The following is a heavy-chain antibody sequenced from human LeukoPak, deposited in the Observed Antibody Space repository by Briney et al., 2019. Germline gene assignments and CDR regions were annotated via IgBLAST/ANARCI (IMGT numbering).Heavy chain of an antibody. Sequence: GGSLRLSCAASGFTVSSNYMSWVRQAPGKGLEWVSVIYSGGSTYYADSVKGRFTISRDNSKNTLYLQMNSLRAEDTVVYYCSREVGYYFYYMDVWGKGTTVTVSS. CDR3: SREVGYYFYYMDV. CDR2: IYSGGST. V-gene: IGHV3-53*01. J-gene: IGHJ6*03. CDR1: GFTVSSNY. D-gene: IGHD3-10*01.